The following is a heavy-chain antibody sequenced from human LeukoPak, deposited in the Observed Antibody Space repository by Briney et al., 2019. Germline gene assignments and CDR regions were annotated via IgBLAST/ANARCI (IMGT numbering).Heavy chain of an antibody. CDR2: IYYSGST. J-gene: IGHJ4*02. Sequence: SETLSLTCTVSGGSISSYYWSWIRQPPGKGLEWIGYIYYSGSTNYNPSLKSRVTISVDRSKNQFSLKLSSVTAADTAVYYCARGIVTMVRGVTKAFDYWGQGTLVTVSS. CDR3: ARGIVTMVRGVTKAFDY. D-gene: IGHD3-10*01. CDR1: GGSISSYY. V-gene: IGHV4-59*12.